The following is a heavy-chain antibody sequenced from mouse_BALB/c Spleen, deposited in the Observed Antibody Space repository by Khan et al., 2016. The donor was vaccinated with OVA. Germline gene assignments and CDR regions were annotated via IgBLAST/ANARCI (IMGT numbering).Heavy chain of an antibody. CDR3: VREGAYYRSDGWFAY. CDR1: GYTFTTYT. Sequence: QVQLKQSGAELARPGASVKMSCKASGYTFTTYTIQWVKQRPGQGLEWIGYIIPSNDYTNYNQKFKDRATLTADKSSSTAYMQLSSLTSEDSAVYYCVREGAYYRSDGWFAYWGQGTLVTVSA. CDR2: IIPSNDYT. V-gene: IGHV1-4*01. J-gene: IGHJ3*01. D-gene: IGHD2-14*01.